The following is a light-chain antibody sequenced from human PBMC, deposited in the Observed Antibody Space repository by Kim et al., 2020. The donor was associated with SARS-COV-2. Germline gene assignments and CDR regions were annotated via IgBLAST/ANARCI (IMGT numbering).Light chain of an antibody. CDR1: KVGDKY. Sequence: ASPVQTASITCSGDKVGDKYACWYQQKPGQSPVLVIYQDSKRPSGIPERFSGSNSGNTATLTISGTQAMDEADYYCQAWDSSTAVFGGGTQLTVL. CDR2: QDS. V-gene: IGLV3-1*01. CDR3: QAWDSSTAV. J-gene: IGLJ2*01.